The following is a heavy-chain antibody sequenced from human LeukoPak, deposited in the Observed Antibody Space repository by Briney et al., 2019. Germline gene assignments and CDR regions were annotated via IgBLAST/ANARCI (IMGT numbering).Heavy chain of an antibody. J-gene: IGHJ4*02. V-gene: IGHV4-34*01. CDR3: ARRVVRGARPFDY. CDR2: INHSGST. D-gene: IGHD3-10*01. Sequence: PSETLSLTCAVYGGSFSGYYWSWIRQPPGKGLEWIGEINHSGSTNYNPSLKSRVTISVDTSKNQFSLKLSSVTAADTAVYYCARRVVRGARPFDYWGQGTLVTVSS. CDR1: GGSFSGYY.